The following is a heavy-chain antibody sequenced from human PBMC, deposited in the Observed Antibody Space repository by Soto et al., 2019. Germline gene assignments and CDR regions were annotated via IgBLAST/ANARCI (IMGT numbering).Heavy chain of an antibody. CDR1: GFTFSSYG. CDR2: IAYDGSNK. D-gene: IGHD6-19*01. V-gene: IGHV3-30*18. CDR3: AKVEMTVAGNYFDP. Sequence: QVQLVESGGGVVQPGRSLRLSCAASGFTFSSYGMHWVRQAPDKGLEWVAVIAYDGSNKYYADSVKGRFTISRDNSKSTLYLQMNSLRAEDTAVYYCAKVEMTVAGNYFDPWGQGNLVTVSS. J-gene: IGHJ5*02.